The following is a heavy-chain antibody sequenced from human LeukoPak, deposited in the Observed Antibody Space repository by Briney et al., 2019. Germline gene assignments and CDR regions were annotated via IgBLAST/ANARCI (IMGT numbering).Heavy chain of an antibody. V-gene: IGHV5-51*01. Sequence: GESLKISCKGSGYSFTSYWIGLLRQMPGKGLEWMGIIYPSDSDIRYSPSFQGQVTISADKSISTAYLQWSSLKASDTAMYYCARPRGYSYGTYFDYWGQGTLVTVSS. CDR2: IYPSDSDI. CDR3: ARPRGYSYGTYFDY. J-gene: IGHJ4*02. CDR1: GYSFTSYW. D-gene: IGHD5-18*01.